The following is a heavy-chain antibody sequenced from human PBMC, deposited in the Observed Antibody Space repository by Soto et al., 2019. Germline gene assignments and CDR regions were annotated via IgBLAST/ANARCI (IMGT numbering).Heavy chain of an antibody. V-gene: IGHV4-34*01. CDR2: INHSGST. D-gene: IGHD6-6*01. CDR1: GGSFSGYY. Sequence: SETLSLTCAVYGGSFSGYYWSWIRQPPGKGLEWIGEINHSGSTNYNPSLKSRVTISVDTSKNQFSLKLSAVTAADTAVYDCARGPGETWSIAARPLDDWGQGTLVTVSS. CDR3: ARGPGETWSIAARPLDD. J-gene: IGHJ4*02.